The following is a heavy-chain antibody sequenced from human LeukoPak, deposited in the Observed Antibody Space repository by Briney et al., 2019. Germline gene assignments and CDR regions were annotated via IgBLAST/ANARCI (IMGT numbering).Heavy chain of an antibody. CDR1: GGTFSSYA. Sequence: GASVKVSCKASGGTFSSYAINWVRQAPGQGLEWMGWISAYNGNTNYAQKLQGRVTMTTDTSTSTAYMELRSLRSDDTAVYYCARRPRGTYSSGCLDYWGQGTLVTVSS. CDR2: ISAYNGNT. V-gene: IGHV1-18*01. D-gene: IGHD6-19*01. CDR3: ARRPRGTYSSGCLDY. J-gene: IGHJ4*02.